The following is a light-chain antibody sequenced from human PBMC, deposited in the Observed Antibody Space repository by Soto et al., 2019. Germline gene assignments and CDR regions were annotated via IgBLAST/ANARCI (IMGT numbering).Light chain of an antibody. CDR3: QQINSYPRT. Sequence: IQLTQSPSSLSASIGDRVTITCRASQGIGNNLAWYQQKPGKAPMLLIYAASTLQSGVPSRFCGSGSGTDFSLTVNSLPPEDFASYYCQQINSYPRTFGPGTAVDI. V-gene: IGKV1-9*01. CDR2: AAS. J-gene: IGKJ3*01. CDR1: QGIGNN.